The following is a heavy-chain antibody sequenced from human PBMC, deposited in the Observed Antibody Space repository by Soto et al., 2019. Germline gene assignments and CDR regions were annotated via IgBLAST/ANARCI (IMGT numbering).Heavy chain of an antibody. J-gene: IGHJ4*02. CDR1: GFTFSSYA. D-gene: IGHD4-17*01. CDR2: ISGSGGST. CDR3: AKDMLRLATDYYYFDY. V-gene: IGHV3-23*01. Sequence: GGSLRLSCAASGFTFSSYAMSWVRQAPGKGLEWVSAISGSGGSTYYADSVKGRFTISRDNSKNTLYLQMNSLRAEDTAVYYCAKDMLRLATDYYYFDYWGPGTLVTVSS.